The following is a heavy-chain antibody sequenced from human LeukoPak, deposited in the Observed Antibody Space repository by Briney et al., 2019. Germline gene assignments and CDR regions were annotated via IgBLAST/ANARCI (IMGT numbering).Heavy chain of an antibody. CDR1: GYTFTGYY. J-gene: IGHJ4*02. D-gene: IGHD6-13*01. CDR2: INPNSGGT. CDR3: ARGSPAAAGTNFDY. V-gene: IGHV1-2*02. Sequence: AASVKVSCKASGYTFTGYYMHWVRQAPGQGLEWMGWINPNSGGTNYAQKFQGRVTMTRDTSISTAYMELSRLRSDDTAVYYCARGSPAAAGTNFDYWGQGTLVTVSS.